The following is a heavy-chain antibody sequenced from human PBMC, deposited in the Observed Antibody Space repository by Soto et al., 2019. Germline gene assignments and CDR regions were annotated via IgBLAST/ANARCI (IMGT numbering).Heavy chain of an antibody. Sequence: QVQLQESGPGLVKPSGTLSLTCAVSGGSISSSNWWSWVRQPPGKGLEWIGEIYHSGSTNYNPPLKSRVTISVDTSKNQFSLKLSAVTAADTAVYYCASVRGGYYHAMDVWGQGTTVTVSS. CDR2: IYHSGST. J-gene: IGHJ6*02. CDR1: GGSISSSNW. D-gene: IGHD3-10*02. CDR3: ASVRGGYYHAMDV. V-gene: IGHV4-4*02.